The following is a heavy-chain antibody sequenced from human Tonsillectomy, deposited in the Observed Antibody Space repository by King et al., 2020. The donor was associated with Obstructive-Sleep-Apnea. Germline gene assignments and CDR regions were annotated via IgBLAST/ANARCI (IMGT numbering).Heavy chain of an antibody. V-gene: IGHV3-53*04. J-gene: IGHJ5*02. CDR1: GFTVSSNY. CDR2: IYSGGST. D-gene: IGHD3-10*01. Sequence: VQLVESGGGLVQPGGSLRLSCAASGFTVSSNYMSWVRQAPGKGLEWVSVIYSGGSTYYADSVKGRFTISRHNSKNTLYLQMNSLGAEDTAVYYCARDPAGGSGSSRFDPWGQGTLVTVSS. CDR3: ARDPAGGSGSSRFDP.